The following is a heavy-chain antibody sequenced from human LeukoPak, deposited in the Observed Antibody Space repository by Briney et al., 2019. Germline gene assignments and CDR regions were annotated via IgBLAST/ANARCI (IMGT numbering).Heavy chain of an antibody. CDR3: ARGTGGYYANVDY. D-gene: IGHD3-3*01. V-gene: IGHV4-38-2*01. CDR2: IYHSGST. CDR1: GYSMSSGYY. J-gene: IGHJ4*02. Sequence: SETLSLTCAVSGYSMSSGYYWGWIRQPPGKGLEWIGSIYHSGSTYYNPSLKSRVTISVDTSKNQFSLRLSSVTAAATAVYHCARGTGGYYANVDYWGQGTLVTVSS.